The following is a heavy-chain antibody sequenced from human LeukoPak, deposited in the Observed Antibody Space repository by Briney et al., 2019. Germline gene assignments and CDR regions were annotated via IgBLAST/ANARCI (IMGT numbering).Heavy chain of an antibody. J-gene: IGHJ5*02. CDR2: ISGSGGST. CDR1: GFTFSSYA. D-gene: IGHD3-10*01. Sequence: GGSLRLSCAASGFTFSSYAMSWVRQAPGKGLEWVSAISGSGGSTYYADSVKGRFTISRDNSKNTLYLQMNSLRAEDTAVYYCAKSVAPYYGSGSYYPPNWFDPWGQGTLVTVSS. CDR3: AKSVAPYYGSGSYYPPNWFDP. V-gene: IGHV3-23*01.